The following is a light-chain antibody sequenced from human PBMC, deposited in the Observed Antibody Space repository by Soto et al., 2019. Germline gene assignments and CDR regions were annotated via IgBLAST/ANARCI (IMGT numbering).Light chain of an antibody. Sequence: NQLTLTPASLFANVPPIGTITFRASEDVNENLAWYQKKHGKAPKLLIYESSILESGVPSRFSGSGFGTEFTLTINGLLAEDFVNYYCQQYNNWPKFGQGTKVEIK. CDR1: EDVNEN. V-gene: IGKV1-5*03. J-gene: IGKJ1*01. CDR3: QQYNNWPK. CDR2: ESS.